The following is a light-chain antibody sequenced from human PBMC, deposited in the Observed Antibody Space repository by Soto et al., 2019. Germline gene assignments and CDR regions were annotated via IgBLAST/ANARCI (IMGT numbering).Light chain of an antibody. CDR3: SSYTSSNTLHDV. Sequence: QSALTQPASVSGSPGQSITVSCTGTRSDVGGYNYVSWYQQHPGKAPKLIIYEVSNRPSGVSYRFSGSKSGNTASLTISGLQAEDEADYYCSSYTSSNTLHDVFGSGTKGTVL. CDR1: RSDVGGYNY. J-gene: IGLJ1*01. V-gene: IGLV2-14*01. CDR2: EVS.